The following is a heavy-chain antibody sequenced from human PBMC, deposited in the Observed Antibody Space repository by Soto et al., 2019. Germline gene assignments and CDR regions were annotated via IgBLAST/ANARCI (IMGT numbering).Heavy chain of an antibody. CDR1: GGSLSGYY. V-gene: IGHV4-34*01. CDR2: IKDGGRT. CDR3: ARGQEGVVATH. Sequence: QVQLQQWGAGLLKPSETLSLNCAVNGGSLSGYYWSWIRQPPGKGLEWIGEIKDGGRTNYNPSLKSRATLSSETSNNQFSLRLYSVTAADTGVYYCARGQEGVVATHWDQGTLVTVSS. D-gene: IGHD5-12*01. J-gene: IGHJ4*02.